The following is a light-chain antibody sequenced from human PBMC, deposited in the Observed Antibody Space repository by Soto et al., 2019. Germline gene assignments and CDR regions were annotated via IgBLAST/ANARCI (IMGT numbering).Light chain of an antibody. Sequence: QSVLTQAPSVAGSPGQSVTISCTGTNNDVGGYKGVSWYQQSPGTAPKLIIYEVSNRPSGVPGRFSGSKSGNTAPLTISGLQAEDEADYYCFSYTRRDTYVLGPGTKVTVL. CDR1: NNDVGGYKG. J-gene: IGLJ1*01. CDR2: EVS. V-gene: IGLV2-18*02. CDR3: FSYTRRDTYV.